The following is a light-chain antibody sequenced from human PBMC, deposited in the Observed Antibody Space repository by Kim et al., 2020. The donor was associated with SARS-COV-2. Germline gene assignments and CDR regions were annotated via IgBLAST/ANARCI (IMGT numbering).Light chain of an antibody. J-gene: IGKJ4*01. V-gene: IGKV3-11*01. Sequence: PGERATLSCRASQSLHSFLAWYQHKPGQAPRLLIFDATNRATGIPARFSGSESETDFTLTISNLEPEDSAVYYCQQRRSWPLTFGGGTKVDI. CDR3: QQRRSWPLT. CDR1: QSLHSF. CDR2: DAT.